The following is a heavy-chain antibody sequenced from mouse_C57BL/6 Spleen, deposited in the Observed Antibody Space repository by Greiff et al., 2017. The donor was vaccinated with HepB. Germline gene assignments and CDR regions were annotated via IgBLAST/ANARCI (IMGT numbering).Heavy chain of an antibody. V-gene: IGHV1-26*01. J-gene: IGHJ2*01. Sequence: EVQLQQSGPELVKPGASVKISCKASGYTFTDYYMNWVKQSHGKSLEWIGDINPNNGGTSYNQKFKGKATLTVDKSSSTAYMELRSLTSEDSAVYYCARSGDGYPDFDYWGQGTTLTVSS. CDR3: ARSGDGYPDFDY. CDR1: GYTFTDYY. CDR2: INPNNGGT. D-gene: IGHD2-3*01.